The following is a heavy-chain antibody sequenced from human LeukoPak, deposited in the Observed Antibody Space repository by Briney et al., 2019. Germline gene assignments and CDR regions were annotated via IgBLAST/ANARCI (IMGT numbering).Heavy chain of an antibody. CDR1: GYTLTELS. CDR3: ARGVTGRYCSTTSCHWRGWFDP. J-gene: IGHJ5*02. CDR2: FDPEDGET. Sequence: GASVKVSCKVSGYTLTELSMHWVRQAPGKGLEWMGGFDPEDGETIYAQKFQGRVTMTEDTSTDTAYMELSSLRSEDTAVYYCARGVTGRYCSTTSCHWRGWFDPWGQGTLVTVSS. D-gene: IGHD2-2*01. V-gene: IGHV1-24*01.